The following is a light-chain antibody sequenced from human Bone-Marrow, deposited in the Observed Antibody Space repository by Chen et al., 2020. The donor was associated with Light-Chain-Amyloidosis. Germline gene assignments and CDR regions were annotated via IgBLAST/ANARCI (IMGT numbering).Light chain of an antibody. Sequence: QSALTQPASVSGSPGQSITISCIGTSRDIGTFNYVSWYQQHPGKAPQLIIFEVSNRPSGVSDRFSGSKSGNTASLTISGLQPGDEADFYCSSYTSTTTDVIFGGGTKLTVL. J-gene: IGLJ2*01. V-gene: IGLV2-14*01. CDR2: EVS. CDR3: SSYTSTTTDVI. CDR1: SRDIGTFNY.